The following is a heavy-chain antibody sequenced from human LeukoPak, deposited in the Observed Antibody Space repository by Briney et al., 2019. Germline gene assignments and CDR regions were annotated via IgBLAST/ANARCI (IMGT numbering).Heavy chain of an antibody. Sequence: GGSLRLSCAASGFTFSSYWMSWVRQAPGKGLEWVANIKQDGSEKYYVDSVKGRFTISRDNAKNALYLEMTSLRAEDTAVYYCARQYTGSYLFFDYWGQGTQVTVSS. CDR1: GFTFSSYW. J-gene: IGHJ4*02. CDR2: IKQDGSEK. V-gene: IGHV3-7*01. D-gene: IGHD1-26*01. CDR3: ARQYTGSYLFFDY.